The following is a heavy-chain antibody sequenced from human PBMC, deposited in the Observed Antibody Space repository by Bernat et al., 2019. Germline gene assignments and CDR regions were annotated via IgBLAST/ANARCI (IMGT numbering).Heavy chain of an antibody. CDR3: AKDRRITMVRGAKTDAFDI. CDR2: ISGSGGST. Sequence: EVQLLESGGGLVQPGGSLRLSCAASGFTFSSYAMSWVRQAPGKGLEWVSAISGSGGSTYYADSVKGRFTISRDNSKNTLYLQMNSLRAEDTAVYYCAKDRRITMVRGAKTDAFDIWGQGTMVTVSS. J-gene: IGHJ3*02. CDR1: GFTFSSYA. V-gene: IGHV3-23*01. D-gene: IGHD3-10*01.